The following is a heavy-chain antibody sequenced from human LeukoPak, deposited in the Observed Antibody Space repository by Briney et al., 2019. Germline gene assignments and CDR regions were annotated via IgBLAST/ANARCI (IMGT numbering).Heavy chain of an antibody. CDR3: AAGAGWLIDW. V-gene: IGHV3-7*01. J-gene: IGHJ4*02. CDR2: IEKDGSEI. Sequence: GGSLRLSCAASGFTFSNYWMNWVRQAPGKGMEWVAIIEKDGSEILYVDSVKGRFTISRDNAKNSLYLQMNSLRAEDTAVYFCAAGAGWLIDWWGQGTLVTVSS. CDR1: GFTFSNYW. D-gene: IGHD6-19*01.